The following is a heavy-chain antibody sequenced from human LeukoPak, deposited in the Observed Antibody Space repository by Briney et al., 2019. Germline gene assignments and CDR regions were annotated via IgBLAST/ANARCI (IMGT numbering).Heavy chain of an antibody. J-gene: IGHJ6*02. CDR1: GGSISSYY. V-gene: IGHV4-59*01. Sequence: PSETLSLTCTVSGGSISSYYWSWIREPPGKGLEWIGYIYYSGSTNYNPSLKSRVTISVDTSKNQFPLKLSSVTAADTAVYYCARVIAAAGTGRSYYYYGMDVWGQGTTVTVSS. CDR3: ARVIAAAGTGRSYYYYGMDV. D-gene: IGHD6-13*01. CDR2: IYYSGST.